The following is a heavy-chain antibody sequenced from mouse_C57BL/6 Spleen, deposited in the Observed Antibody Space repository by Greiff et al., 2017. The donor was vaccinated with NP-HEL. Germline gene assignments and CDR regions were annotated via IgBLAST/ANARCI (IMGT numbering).Heavy chain of an antibody. V-gene: IGHV1-81*01. CDR1: GYTFTSYG. CDR2: IYPRSGNT. D-gene: IGHD2-2*01. Sequence: QVQLKQSGAELARPGASVKLSCKASGYTFTSYGISWVKQRTGQGLEWIGEIYPRSGNTYYNEKFKGKATLTADKSSSTAYMELRSLTSEDSAVYFCARFAGYDEAYWYFDVWGTGTTVTVSS. CDR3: ARFAGYDEAYWYFDV. J-gene: IGHJ1*03.